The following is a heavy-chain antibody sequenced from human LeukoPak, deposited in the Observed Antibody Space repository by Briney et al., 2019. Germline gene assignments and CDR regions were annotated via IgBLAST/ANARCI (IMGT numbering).Heavy chain of an antibody. V-gene: IGHV3-53*01. J-gene: IGHJ4*02. Sequence: GGSLRLSCAASGFTVSSNYMTWVRQAPGKGLQWVSMIYSGGDTYYVDSVKGRFTISRDNSKNTLYLQMNSLRAEDTAVYYCARHRRYCSGATCYSGHDYWGEGTLVSVSS. CDR1: GFTVSSNY. D-gene: IGHD2-15*01. CDR3: ARHRRYCSGATCYSGHDY. CDR2: IYSGGDT.